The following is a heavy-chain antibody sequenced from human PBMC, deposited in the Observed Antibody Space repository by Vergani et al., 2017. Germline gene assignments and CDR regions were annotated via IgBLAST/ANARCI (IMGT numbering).Heavy chain of an antibody. V-gene: IGHV1-18*01. J-gene: IGHJ4*02. CDR3: AGGGPALGGVGLWGFDY. CDR1: GYPFTSYG. Sequence: QVQLVQSGAEVKKPGASVKVSCKASGYPFTSYGISWVRQAPGQGLEWMGWISAYNGNTHYAQKLQGRVTMTRDTSTSTAFMELRSLRSDDTAVYYCAGGGPALGGVGLWGFDYWGQGTLVTVSS. CDR2: ISAYNGNT. D-gene: IGHD3-16*01.